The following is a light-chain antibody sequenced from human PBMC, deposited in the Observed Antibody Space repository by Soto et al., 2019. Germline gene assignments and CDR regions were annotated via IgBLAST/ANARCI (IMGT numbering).Light chain of an antibody. V-gene: IGLV3-25*03. CDR3: QSADSSGTPVV. CDR2: KDS. Sequence: YELTQPPSVSVSPGQTARINCSGDALPKQYAYWYQQKPGQAPVLVIYKDSERPSGIPERFSGSSSGTTVTLTISGVQAEDEADYYCQSADSSGTPVVFGGGTKLTVL. CDR1: ALPKQY. J-gene: IGLJ2*01.